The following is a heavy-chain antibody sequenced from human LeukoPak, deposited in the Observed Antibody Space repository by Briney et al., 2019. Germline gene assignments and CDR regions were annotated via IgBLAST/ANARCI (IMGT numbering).Heavy chain of an antibody. D-gene: IGHD2-2*01. J-gene: IGHJ5*02. CDR3: AKEKMKYQLLRGWFDP. CDR2: IWYDGSNK. V-gene: IGHV3-33*06. CDR1: GFTFSSYG. Sequence: PGRSLRLSCAASGFTFSSYGMHWVRQAPGKGLEWVAVIWYDGSNKYYADSVKGRFTISIDNSKNTLYLQMNSLRAEDTAVYYCAKEKMKYQLLRGWFDPWGQGTLVTVSS.